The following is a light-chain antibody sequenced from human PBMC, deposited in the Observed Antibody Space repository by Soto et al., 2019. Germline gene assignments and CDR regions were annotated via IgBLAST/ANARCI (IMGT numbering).Light chain of an antibody. CDR1: SSNIGGNS. J-gene: IGLJ3*02. CDR2: DDN. CDR3: GSWDSSLNVWM. Sequence: QSVMTQPPSVSAAPGQKVTISCSGSSSNIGGNSVSWYQQLPGTAPKLLIYDDNKRPSGIPDRFSGSKSGTSATLGITGFQTGDEADYYCGSWDSSLNVWMFGGGTKLTVL. V-gene: IGLV1-51*01.